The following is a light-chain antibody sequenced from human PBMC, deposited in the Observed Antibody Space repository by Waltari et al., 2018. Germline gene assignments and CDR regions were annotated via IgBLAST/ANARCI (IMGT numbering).Light chain of an antibody. CDR1: QGINTA. CDR3: QQFISYPRT. CDR2: DAS. J-gene: IGKJ4*01. V-gene: IGKV1-13*02. Sequence: IQLTQSPSSLSASLGDRVTITCRASQGINTALAWYHQKPGKAPNLLIYDASNLESGVPARFSGSGSGTDFSLTISSLQPEDFATYYCQQFISYPRTFGGGTKVEIK.